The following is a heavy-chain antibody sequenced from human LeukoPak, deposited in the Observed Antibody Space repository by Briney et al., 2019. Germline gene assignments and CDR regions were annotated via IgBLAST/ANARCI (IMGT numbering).Heavy chain of an antibody. Sequence: ASVNVSCKSSGYTFTSYGISWVRQAPGQGLEWMGWISAYNGNTNYAQKLQGRVTMSTDTSTRTAYMELRSLSSDDTAVYYCARVTGEIVVVPAAMSVYYYGMDVWGQGTTVTVSS. V-gene: IGHV1-18*01. D-gene: IGHD2-2*01. CDR3: ARVTGEIVVVPAAMSVYYYGMDV. J-gene: IGHJ6*02. CDR1: GYTFTSYG. CDR2: ISAYNGNT.